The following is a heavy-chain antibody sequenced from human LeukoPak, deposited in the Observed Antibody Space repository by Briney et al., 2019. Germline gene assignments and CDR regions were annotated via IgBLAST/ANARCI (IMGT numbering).Heavy chain of an antibody. CDR3: ARRPPAASNSGYNWFDP. V-gene: IGHV4-34*01. CDR1: GGSFSGCY. J-gene: IGHJ5*02. Sequence: SETLSLTCAVYGGSFSGCYWSWIRQPPGKGLEWIGEINHSGSTNYNPSLKSRVTISVDTSKNQFSLKLSSVTAADTAVYYCARRPPAASNSGYNWFDPWGQGTLVTVSS. CDR2: INHSGST. D-gene: IGHD6-25*01.